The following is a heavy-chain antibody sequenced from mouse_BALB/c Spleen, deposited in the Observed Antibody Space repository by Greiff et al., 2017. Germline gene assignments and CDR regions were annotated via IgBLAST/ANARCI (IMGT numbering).Heavy chain of an antibody. CDR1: GFTFSSYT. CDR2: ISSGGSYT. V-gene: IGHV5-6-4*01. Sequence: EVKLVESGGGLVKPGGSLKLSCAASGFTFSSYTMSWVRQTPEKRLEWVATISSGGSYTYYPDSVKGRFTISRDNAKNTLYLQMSSLKSEDTAMYYCTRDGDGSSYWYFDVWGAGTTVTVSS. D-gene: IGHD1-1*01. J-gene: IGHJ1*01. CDR3: TRDGDGSSYWYFDV.